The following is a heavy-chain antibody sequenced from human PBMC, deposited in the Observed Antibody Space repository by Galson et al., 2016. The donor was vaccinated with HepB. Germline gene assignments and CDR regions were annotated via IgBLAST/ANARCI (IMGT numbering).Heavy chain of an antibody. D-gene: IGHD6-19*01. CDR3: ARVMGQWLPYF. CDR1: GFTFSSYW. CDR2: IKQDGSEQ. J-gene: IGHJ4*02. V-gene: IGHV3-7*04. Sequence: SLRLSCAASGFTFSSYWMSWVRQAPGKRLECVANIKQDGSEQYYVDSVKGRFTISRDNAKKSLYLQMNSLRDGDTAMYYCARVMGQWLPYFWGQGTLVTVSS.